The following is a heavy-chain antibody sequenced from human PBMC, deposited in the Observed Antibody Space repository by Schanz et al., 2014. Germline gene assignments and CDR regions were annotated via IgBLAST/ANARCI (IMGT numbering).Heavy chain of an antibody. J-gene: IGHJ4*01. CDR2: INQDGSQK. CDR3: ATQYCSGTTCYTDSWDH. Sequence: VQLVESGGGVVQPGRSLRLSCAASGFTFSGYGMHWVRQAPGKGLEWVANINQDGSQKYYVGSVKGRFTISRDNAKDSLYLQMTSLRAEDTAVYYCATQYCSGTTCYTDSWDHWGQGTLVTVSS. D-gene: IGHD2-2*02. CDR1: GFTFSGYG. V-gene: IGHV3-7*01.